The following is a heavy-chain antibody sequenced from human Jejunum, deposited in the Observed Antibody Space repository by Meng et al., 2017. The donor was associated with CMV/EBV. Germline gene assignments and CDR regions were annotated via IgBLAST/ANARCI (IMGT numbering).Heavy chain of an antibody. CDR1: GYPFTDNV. D-gene: IGHD3-3*01. V-gene: IGHV1-2*02. CDR3: ARHGNYLDV. Sequence: YCNSSGYPFTDNVIHWVRQAPGQGLEWMDSLTPRTGGTFYAQNFQGRVTMTGDTSISTVYMELRRLTSDDTAVYYCARHGNYLDVWGQGTTVTVSS. J-gene: IGHJ6*02. CDR2: LTPRTGGT.